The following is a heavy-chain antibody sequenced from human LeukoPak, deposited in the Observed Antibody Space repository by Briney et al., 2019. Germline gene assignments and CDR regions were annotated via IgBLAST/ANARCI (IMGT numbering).Heavy chain of an antibody. J-gene: IGHJ4*02. CDR3: ASRKSAGGDY. CDR2: IYYSGST. V-gene: IGHV4-31*03. Sequence: SETLSLTCTVSVGSNSSGGYYWSWIPQHPGKGLEWIGYIYYSGSTYYNPSLKSRVTISVATSKNQFSLTLSSVTAADTAVYCCASRKSAGGDYWGQGTLVTVSS. D-gene: IGHD1-14*01. CDR1: VGSNSSGGYY.